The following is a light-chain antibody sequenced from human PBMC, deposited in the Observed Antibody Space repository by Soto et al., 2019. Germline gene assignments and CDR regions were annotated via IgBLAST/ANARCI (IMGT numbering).Light chain of an antibody. CDR2: EVS. CDR1: SSDVGGYNY. V-gene: IGLV2-14*01. CDR3: SSFAGKSTGV. Sequence: QSALTQPASVSGSPGQSITISCTGTSSDVGGYNYVSWYQQHPGKAPKLIISEVSNRPSGVSNRFSGSKSGNTASLTISGLQAEDEADYYCSSFAGKSTGVFGAGTKVTVL. J-gene: IGLJ1*01.